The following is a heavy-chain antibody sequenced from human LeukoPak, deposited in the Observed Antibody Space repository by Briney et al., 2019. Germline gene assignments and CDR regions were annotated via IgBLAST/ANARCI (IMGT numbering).Heavy chain of an antibody. V-gene: IGHV1-18*01. J-gene: IGHJ5*02. CDR3: ARVVDSSSWYGNWFDP. D-gene: IGHD6-13*01. CDR2: ISAYNGNT. CDR1: GYTFTSYG. Sequence: ASVKVSCKASGYTFTSYGISWVRQAPGQGLEWMGWISAYNGNTNYAQKLQGRVTMTTDTSTSTAHMELRSLRSDDTAVYYCARVVDSSSWYGNWFDPWGQGTLVTVSS.